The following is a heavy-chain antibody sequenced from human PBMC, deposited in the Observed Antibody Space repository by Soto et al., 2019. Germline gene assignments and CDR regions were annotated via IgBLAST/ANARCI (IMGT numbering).Heavy chain of an antibody. V-gene: IGHV3-23*01. J-gene: IGHJ4*02. D-gene: IGHD5-12*01. CDR1: GFTFSSYG. CDR3: AKAYSGYDYAPIDY. CDR2: IGDSGVST. Sequence: VQLLESGGGLVQPGGSLRLSCAASGFTFSSYGMSWVRQAPGKGPEWVSAIGDSGVSTYYADSVKGRFTISRDNSKNTLYLQMNSLRAGDTALYYCAKAYSGYDYAPIDYWGQGTLVTVSS.